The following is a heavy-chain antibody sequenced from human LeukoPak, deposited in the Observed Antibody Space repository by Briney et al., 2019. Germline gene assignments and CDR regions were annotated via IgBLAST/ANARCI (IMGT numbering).Heavy chain of an antibody. CDR1: GFTFSSYA. J-gene: IGHJ4*02. V-gene: IGHV3-23*01. CDR2: ISGSGGST. CDR3: AKSRGYSYGRTSGYFDY. Sequence: PGGSLRLSCAASGFTFSSYAMSWVRQAPGKGLEWVSAISGSGGSTYYADSVKGRFTISRDNSKNTLYLQMNSLRAEDTAVYYCAKSRGYSYGRTSGYFDYRGQGTLVTVSS. D-gene: IGHD5-18*01.